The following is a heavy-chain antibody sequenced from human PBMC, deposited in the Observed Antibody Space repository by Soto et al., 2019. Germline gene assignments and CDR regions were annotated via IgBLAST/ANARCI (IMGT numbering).Heavy chain of an antibody. CDR1: GYTFTSYG. V-gene: IGHV1-18*01. CDR2: ISAYNGNT. D-gene: IGHD6-19*01. Sequence: QVQLVQSGAEVKKPGASVKVSCKASGYTFTSYGITWMRQAPGQGLEWMGWISAYNGNTNYAQNLQGRVTMTTDTSTSTASGELRSLRSADTAVYYCARNEGGWYGIAPWGQGTLVTVSS. J-gene: IGHJ5*02. CDR3: ARNEGGWYGIAP.